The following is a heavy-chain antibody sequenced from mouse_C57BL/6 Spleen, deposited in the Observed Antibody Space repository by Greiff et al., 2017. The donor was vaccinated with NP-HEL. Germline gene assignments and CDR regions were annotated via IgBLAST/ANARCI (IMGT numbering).Heavy chain of an antibody. D-gene: IGHD2-2*01. J-gene: IGHJ4*01. CDR1: GYAFSSSW. CDR3: AVWGDDPMDY. CDR2: IYPGDGDT. V-gene: IGHV1-82*01. Sequence: QVQLQQSGPELVKPGASVKISCKASGYAFSSSWMNWVKQRPGKGLEWIGRIYPGDGDTNYNGKFKGKATLTADKSSSTAYMQLSSLTSEDSAVYFCAVWGDDPMDYWGQGTSVTVSS.